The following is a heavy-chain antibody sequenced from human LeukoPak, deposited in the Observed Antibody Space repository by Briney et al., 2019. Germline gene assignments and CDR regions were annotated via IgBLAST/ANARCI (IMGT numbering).Heavy chain of an antibody. V-gene: IGHV4-39*01. Sequence: SETLSLTCTVSGGSISSSSYYWGWIRQPPGKGLEWIGSIYYTGSTYYNPSLKSRVTISVDTSKNQFSLKLTSVTAADTAVYYCARGVTMIVVVIHDWYFDLWGRGTLVTVSS. J-gene: IGHJ2*01. CDR2: IYYTGST. D-gene: IGHD3-22*01. CDR3: ARGVTMIVVVIHDWYFDL. CDR1: GGSISSSSYY.